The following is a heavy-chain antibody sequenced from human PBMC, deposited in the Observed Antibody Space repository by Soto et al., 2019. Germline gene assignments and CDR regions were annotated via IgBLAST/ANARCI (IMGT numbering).Heavy chain of an antibody. D-gene: IGHD3-3*01. V-gene: IGHV4-59*01. CDR2: IYYSGST. Sequence: QVQLHESGPGLVKPSETLSLTCTVSGGSISSYYWSWIRQPPGKGLEWIGYIYYSGSTNYNPSLKSRVTISADTSKSHFSLRLKYVTSADTAVYYCARELSEYAGHWFDPWGQGTLVTVSS. CDR3: ARELSEYAGHWFDP. CDR1: GGSISSYY. J-gene: IGHJ5*02.